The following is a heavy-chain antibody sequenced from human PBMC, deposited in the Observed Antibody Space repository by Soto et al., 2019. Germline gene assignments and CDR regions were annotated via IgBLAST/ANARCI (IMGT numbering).Heavy chain of an antibody. CDR1: GSTFSSYA. J-gene: IGHJ5*02. CDR3: ARATRQLMTTVTYNNWFDP. CDR2: INSRGGCT. D-gene: IGHD4-4*01. Sequence: EVQLLQSGGGLVPPGESLRLSCAVSGSTFSSYAMSWVRQAPGKGLEWGSTINSRGGCTYYVDSVKGRFTISRDNSNNALYLQMNRLRAEDTAVYYCARATRQLMTTVTYNNWFDPWGQGTLVTVSS. V-gene: IGHV3-23*01.